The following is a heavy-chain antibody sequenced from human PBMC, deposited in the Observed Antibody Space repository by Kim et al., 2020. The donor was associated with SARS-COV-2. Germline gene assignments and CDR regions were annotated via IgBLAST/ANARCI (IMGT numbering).Heavy chain of an antibody. D-gene: IGHD2-2*01. CDR1: GFTFSSYW. CDR2: INSDGSST. J-gene: IGHJ6*02. Sequence: GGSLRLSCAASGFTFSSYWMHWVRQAPGKGLVWVSRINSDGSSTSYADSVKGRFTISRDNAKNTLYLQMNSLRAEDTAVYYCAREGIVVVPAAMPVYYYYGMDVWGQGTTVTVSS. V-gene: IGHV3-74*01. CDR3: AREGIVVVPAAMPVYYYYGMDV.